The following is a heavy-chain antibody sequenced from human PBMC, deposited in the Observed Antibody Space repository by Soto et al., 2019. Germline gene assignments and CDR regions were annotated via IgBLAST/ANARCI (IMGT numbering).Heavy chain of an antibody. CDR2: IYYSGST. V-gene: IGHV4-39*01. D-gene: IGHD2-2*02. J-gene: IGHJ5*02. Sequence: PSETLSLTCTVSGGSISSSSYYWGWIRQPPGKGLEWIGSIYYSGSTYYNPSLKSRVTISVDTSKNQFSLKLSSVTAADTAVYYCARRNQPLYRSWFDPWGQGTLVTVSS. CDR3: ARRNQPLYRSWFDP. CDR1: GGSISSSSYY.